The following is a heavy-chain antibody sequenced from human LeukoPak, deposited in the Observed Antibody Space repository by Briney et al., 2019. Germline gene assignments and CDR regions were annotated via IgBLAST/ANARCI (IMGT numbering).Heavy chain of an antibody. CDR3: ARDSSGYQ. V-gene: IGHV3-7*01. CDR1: GFTFSDSH. Sequence: PGGSLRLSCAASGFTFSDSHMNWVRQAPGKGLEWVANIKEDGSEKYYGDSVKGRFTISRDNAKNSLYLEMNSLRVEDTAVYYCARDSSGYQWGQGTLVTVSS. D-gene: IGHD3-22*01. CDR2: IKEDGSEK. J-gene: IGHJ4*02.